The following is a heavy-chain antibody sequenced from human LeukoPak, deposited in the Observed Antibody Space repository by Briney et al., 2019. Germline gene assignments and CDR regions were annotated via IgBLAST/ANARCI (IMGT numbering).Heavy chain of an antibody. Sequence: GGSLRLSCVASGFSFTTHAMGWVRQAPGKGLEWVSHISGSGGSTKYSGSVKGRFTISRDNSKNTLYLQINSLGAYDTAVYYCAKDQDPHSYGSGSYAPFDYWGQGTLVTVSS. V-gene: IGHV3-23*01. J-gene: IGHJ4*02. CDR3: AKDQDPHSYGSGSYAPFDY. D-gene: IGHD3-10*01. CDR2: ISGSGGST. CDR1: GFSFTTHA.